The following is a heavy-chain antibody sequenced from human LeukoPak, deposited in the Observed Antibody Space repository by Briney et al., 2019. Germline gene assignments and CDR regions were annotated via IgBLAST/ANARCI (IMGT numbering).Heavy chain of an antibody. CDR2: ISYDGNNQ. CDR1: TFTFSNYA. D-gene: IGHD1-26*01. V-gene: IGHV3-30-3*01. CDR3: ARDIFVGRLPGSDVHFDY. J-gene: IGHJ4*02. Sequence: GRSLRLSCAAATFTFSNYAMHWVRQAPGKGLEWVSVISYDGNNQYYADSVKGRFTISRDNAMNSLYLQMNSLRAEDTAVYYCARDIFVGRLPGSDVHFDYWGQGTLVTVSS.